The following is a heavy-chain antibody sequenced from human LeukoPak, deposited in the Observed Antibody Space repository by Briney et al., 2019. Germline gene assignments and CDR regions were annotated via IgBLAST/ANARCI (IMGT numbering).Heavy chain of an antibody. V-gene: IGHV1-18*01. D-gene: IGHD2-15*01. CDR3: ARDFCSGGSCYLRGPDY. CDR2: VSTYNGDT. J-gene: IGHJ4*02. Sequence: ASVKVSCKTSGYTFSSYGINWVRQAPGQGLEWMGWVSTYNGDTRYAQKVQGRVTMTTDTSTSTAYMELRSLRSDDTAVYYCARDFCSGGSCYLRGPDYWGQGTLVTVSS. CDR1: GYTFSSYG.